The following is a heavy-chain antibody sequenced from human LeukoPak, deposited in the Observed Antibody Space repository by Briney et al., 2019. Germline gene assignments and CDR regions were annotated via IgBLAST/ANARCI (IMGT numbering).Heavy chain of an antibody. Sequence: ASVKVSCKASGYTFINNDINWVRQAPGQGLEWMAWIDSKNGNRGYAQNFQGRVTMTTDTSIGTAYMELSSLRSEDTAVYYCARSHTRNGFCGGGRCYPAVWWFDPWGQGTLVTVSS. V-gene: IGHV1-8*01. J-gene: IGHJ5*02. CDR2: IDSKNGNR. CDR1: GYTFINND. CDR3: ARSHTRNGFCGGGRCYPAVWWFDP. D-gene: IGHD2-15*01.